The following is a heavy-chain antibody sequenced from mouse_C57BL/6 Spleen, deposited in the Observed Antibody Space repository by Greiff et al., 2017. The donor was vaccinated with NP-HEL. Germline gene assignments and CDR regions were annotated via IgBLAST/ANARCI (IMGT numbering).Heavy chain of an antibody. J-gene: IGHJ3*01. CDR2: ISSGGDYI. V-gene: IGHV5-9-1*02. D-gene: IGHD1-1*01. CDR3: TRGPSLRAWFAY. CDR1: GFTFSSYA. Sequence: EVQGVESGEGLVKPGGSLKLSCAASGFTFSSYAMSWVRQTPEKRLEWVAYISSGGDYIYYADTVKGRFTISRDNARNTLYLQMSSLKSEDTAMYYCTRGPSLRAWFAYWGQGTLVTVSA.